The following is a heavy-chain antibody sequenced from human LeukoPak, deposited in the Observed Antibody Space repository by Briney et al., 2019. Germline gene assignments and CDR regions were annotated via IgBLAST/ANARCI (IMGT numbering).Heavy chain of an antibody. CDR3: AKDMAALWFGEQFGLFDY. J-gene: IGHJ4*02. Sequence: GGSLRLSCAASGFTFSNYAMSWVRQAPGKGLEWVSAISGSGVSTYYADSVKGWFTISRDNSKNTLYLQMNSLRAEDTAVYYCAKDMAALWFGEQFGLFDYWGQGTLVTVSS. CDR2: ISGSGVST. CDR1: GFTFSNYA. D-gene: IGHD3-10*01. V-gene: IGHV3-23*01.